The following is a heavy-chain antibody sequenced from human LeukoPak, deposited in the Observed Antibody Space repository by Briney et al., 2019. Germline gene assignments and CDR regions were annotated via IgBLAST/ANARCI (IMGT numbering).Heavy chain of an antibody. CDR2: TYYSGST. J-gene: IGHJ4*02. D-gene: IGHD6-13*01. V-gene: IGHV4-59*01. CDR3: ARRIGRSWYDY. CDR1: GGSISSYY. Sequence: SETLSLTCTVSGGSISSYYWSWIRQPPGKGLEWIGYTYYSGSTNYNPSLKSRVTISVDTSKNQFSLKLSSVTAADTAVYYCARRIGRSWYDYWGQGTLVTVSS.